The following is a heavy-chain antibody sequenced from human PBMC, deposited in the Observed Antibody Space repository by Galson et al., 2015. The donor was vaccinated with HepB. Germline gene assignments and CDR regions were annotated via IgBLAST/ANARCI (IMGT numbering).Heavy chain of an antibody. CDR1: GFTFSSYW. CDR2: VKQDGSEK. V-gene: IGHV3-7*03. D-gene: IGHD2-21*01. J-gene: IGHJ5*02. CDR3: ARVRRRFASANDNWFDP. Sequence: SLRLSCAASGFTFSSYWMTWIRQAPGKGLEWVANVKQDGSEKYYADSVKGRFTIPRDNAKNSLYLQMNSLRAEDTALYHCARVRRRFASANDNWFDPWGQGTLVTVSS.